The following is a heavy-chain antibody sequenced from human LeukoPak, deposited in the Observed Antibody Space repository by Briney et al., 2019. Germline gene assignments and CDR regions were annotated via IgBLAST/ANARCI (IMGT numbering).Heavy chain of an antibody. J-gene: IGHJ4*02. D-gene: IGHD5-24*01. CDR1: GYTFTSYY. Sequence: ASVKVSCTASGYTFTSYYMHWVRRAPGQGLEWMAIINPSGDNTNYAQKFQGRVTMTRDTPTSTVYMEVSSLRSDDTAVYYCARGRTNGFNTFDYWGPGTLVTVSS. V-gene: IGHV1-46*01. CDR3: ARGRTNGFNTFDY. CDR2: INPSGDNT.